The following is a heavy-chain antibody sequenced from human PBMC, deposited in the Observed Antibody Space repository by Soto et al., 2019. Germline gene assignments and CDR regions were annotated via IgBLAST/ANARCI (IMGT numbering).Heavy chain of an antibody. CDR2: ISGSGGTT. D-gene: IGHD6-25*01. CDR1: GFTFSNYA. CDR3: AKFFVETGSNSGWPWSFHY. V-gene: IGHV3-23*01. Sequence: EVQLLESGGGLVQPGRSLRLSCAASGFTFSNYAMSWVRQAPGQGLDWVSAISGSGGTTYYADSVKGRFTISGDNSKNTLFLQMNRLRAEDAAVYYCAKFFVETGSNSGWPWSFHYWGQGTLVTVSS. J-gene: IGHJ4*02.